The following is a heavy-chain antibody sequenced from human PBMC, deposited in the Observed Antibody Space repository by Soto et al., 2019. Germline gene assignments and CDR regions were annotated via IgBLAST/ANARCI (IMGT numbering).Heavy chain of an antibody. D-gene: IGHD3-22*01. CDR2: IYYSGST. V-gene: IGHV4-39*01. J-gene: IGHJ4*02. CDR3: ARHNVLDSSGYYYVYLDY. CDR1: GGSISSSSYY. Sequence: QLQLQESGPGLVKPSETLSLTCTVSGGSISSSSYYWGWIRQPPGKGLEWIGSIYYSGSTYYNPSLKSRVTISVDTSTNQFSLKLSSVTAADTAVYYCARHNVLDSSGYYYVYLDYWGQGTLVTVSS.